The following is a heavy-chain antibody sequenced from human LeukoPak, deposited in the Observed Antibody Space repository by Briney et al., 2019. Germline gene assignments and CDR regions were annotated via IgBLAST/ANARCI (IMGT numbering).Heavy chain of an antibody. D-gene: IGHD3-10*01. CDR1: GYTFTSYY. CDR2: INPSGGST. CDR3: AGENYYYGSGSYSHAFDI. Sequence: GASVKVSCKASGYTFTSYYMHWVRQAPGQGLEWMGIINPSGGSTSYAQKFQGRVTMTRDMSTSTVYMELSSLRSEDTAVYYCAGENYYYGSGSYSHAFDIWGQGTMVTVSS. V-gene: IGHV1-46*01. J-gene: IGHJ3*02.